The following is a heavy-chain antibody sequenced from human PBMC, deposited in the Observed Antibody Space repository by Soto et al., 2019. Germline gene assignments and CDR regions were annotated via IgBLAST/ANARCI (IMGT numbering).Heavy chain of an antibody. CDR3: ASFREGYRDGWSSYYGMGV. Sequence: QVQLVQSGAEVKKPGASVKVSCKASGYTFTSYGFSWVRQAPGQGLEWMGWISAYNGNTNYAQKLQSRPTMTTDTSARTGYVELRSLRSADTAVKYWASFREGYRDGWSSYYGMGVWCQWTTVTVSS. V-gene: IGHV1-18*01. CDR1: GYTFTSYG. D-gene: IGHD5-18*01. J-gene: IGHJ6*02. CDR2: ISAYNGNT.